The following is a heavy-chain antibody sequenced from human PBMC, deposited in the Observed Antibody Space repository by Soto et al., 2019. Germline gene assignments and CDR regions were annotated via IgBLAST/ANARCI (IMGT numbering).Heavy chain of an antibody. CDR3: ARGGDYNWGSYRPVGAFDI. CDR1: GFTFDDYG. Sequence: RVSCGAAGFTFDDYGMSWVRQDPGKGLEWVSGINWNGGSTGYADSVKGRFTISRDNAKNSLYLQMNSLRAEDTALYHCARGGDYNWGSYRPVGAFDIWGQGTMVTGSS. J-gene: IGHJ3*02. D-gene: IGHD3-16*02. CDR2: INWNGGST. V-gene: IGHV3-20*01.